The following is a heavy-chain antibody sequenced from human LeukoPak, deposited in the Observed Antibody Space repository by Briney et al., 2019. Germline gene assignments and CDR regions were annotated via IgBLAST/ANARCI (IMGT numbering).Heavy chain of an antibody. D-gene: IGHD6-19*01. V-gene: IGHV3-20*01. Sequence: PGGSLRLSCAASGFTFDDYGMSWVRQAPGKGLEWVSGITWNGDSPGYADSVKGRFTISRDNAKNSLHLHLNSLRAEDTALYHCARWSSIKVAATENYWGQGTLVTVSS. CDR2: ITWNGDSP. CDR3: ARWSSIKVAATENY. CDR1: GFTFDDYG. J-gene: IGHJ4*02.